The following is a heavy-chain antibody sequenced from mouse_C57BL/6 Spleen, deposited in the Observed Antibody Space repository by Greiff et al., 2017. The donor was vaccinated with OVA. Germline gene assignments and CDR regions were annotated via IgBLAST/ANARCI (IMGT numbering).Heavy chain of an antibody. CDR1: GYTFTSYT. Sequence: QVQLKESGAELARPGASVKMSCKASGYTFTSYTMHWVKQRPGQGLEWIGYINPSSGYTKYNQKFKDKATLTADKSSSTAYMQLSSLTSEDSAVYYCASKIYYDYDGDWFAYWGQGTLVTVAA. V-gene: IGHV1-4*01. D-gene: IGHD2-4*01. J-gene: IGHJ3*01. CDR3: ASKIYYDYDGDWFAY. CDR2: INPSSGYT.